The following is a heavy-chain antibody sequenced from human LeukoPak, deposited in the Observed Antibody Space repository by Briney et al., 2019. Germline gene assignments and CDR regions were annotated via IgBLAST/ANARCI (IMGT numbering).Heavy chain of an antibody. V-gene: IGHV3-7*01. CDR2: IKEDGSEN. CDR3: ARQRYSDY. J-gene: IGHJ4*02. Sequence: TGGSLRLSCAASGFTFSRYLMTWVRQAPGKGLEWVANIKEDGSENSYVESVKGRFTISRDNAKNSLYLQLNSLRAEDTAVYFCARQRYSDYWGQGTLATVSS. CDR1: GFTFSRYL. D-gene: IGHD1-1*01.